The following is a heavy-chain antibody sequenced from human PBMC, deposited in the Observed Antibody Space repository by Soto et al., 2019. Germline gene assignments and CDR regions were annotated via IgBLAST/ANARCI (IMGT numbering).Heavy chain of an antibody. V-gene: IGHV3-7*05. J-gene: IGHJ4*02. CDR2: IKQDGSEK. D-gene: IGHD2-15*01. CDR3: ARDWGVVVAATQSALLDY. Sequence: GGSLRLSCAASGFTFSCYWMSWVRQAPGKGLEWVANIKQDGSEKYYVDSVKGRFTISRDNAKNSLYLQMNSLRAEDTAVYYCARDWGVVVAATQSALLDYWGQGTLVTVSS. CDR1: GFTFSCYW.